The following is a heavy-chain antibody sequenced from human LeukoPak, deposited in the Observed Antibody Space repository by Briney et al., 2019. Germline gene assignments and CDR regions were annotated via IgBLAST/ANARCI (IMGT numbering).Heavy chain of an antibody. J-gene: IGHJ4*02. CDR2: TYYRSKWYN. CDR1: GDSVSSNSGA. V-gene: IGHV6-1*01. CDR3: ARVVQFYFDY. Sequence: SQTLSLTCALSGDSVSSNSGAWTWIRQSPSRGLEWLGRTYYRSKWYNDYAASVKSRISIKPDTSTNQFSLQLNSVTPEDTAVYYCARVVQFYFDYWGQGTLVTVSS.